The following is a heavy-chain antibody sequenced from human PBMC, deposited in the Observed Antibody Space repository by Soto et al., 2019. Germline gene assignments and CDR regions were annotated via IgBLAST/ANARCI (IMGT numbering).Heavy chain of an antibody. D-gene: IGHD1-26*01. CDR2: IYHSGST. CDR1: GGSISRVCYS. CDR3: ARATSRGWPNWFDP. Sequence: LSLTCAFSGGSISRVCYSWSWIRQPPGKGLEGIGYIYHSGSTYYNPSLKSRVTISVDRSKNQFSLKLSSVTAADTAVYYCARATSRGWPNWFDPWGQGTLVTVSS. V-gene: IGHV4-30-2*01. J-gene: IGHJ5*02.